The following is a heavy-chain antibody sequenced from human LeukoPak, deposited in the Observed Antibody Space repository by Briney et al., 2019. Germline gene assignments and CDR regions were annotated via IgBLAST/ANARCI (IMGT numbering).Heavy chain of an antibody. CDR2: ISSSSSTI. V-gene: IGHV3-48*04. CDR3: ASPCRDDPDAFDI. D-gene: IGHD3-10*01. CDR1: GFTFSSYS. Sequence: PGGSLRLSCAASGFTFSSYSMNWVRQAPGKGLEWVSYISSSSSTIYYADSVKGRFTISRDNAKNSLYLQMNSLRAEDTAVYYCASPCRDDPDAFDIWGQGTMVTVSS. J-gene: IGHJ3*02.